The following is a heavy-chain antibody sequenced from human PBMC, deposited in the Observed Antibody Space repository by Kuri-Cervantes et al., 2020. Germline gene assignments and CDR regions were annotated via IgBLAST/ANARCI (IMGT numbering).Heavy chain of an antibody. Sequence: ASVKVSCKASGYTFTGYYMHWVRQAPGQGLEWMGWINPNSGGTNYAQKFQGRVTMTRDTSISTAYMELSSLRSEDTAVYYCARTSYSSSWYGAYYYYYGMDVWGQGTTVTVSS. J-gene: IGHJ6*02. V-gene: IGHV1-2*02. CDR3: ARTSYSSSWYGAYYYYYGMDV. CDR1: GYTFTGYY. CDR2: INPNSGGT. D-gene: IGHD6-13*01.